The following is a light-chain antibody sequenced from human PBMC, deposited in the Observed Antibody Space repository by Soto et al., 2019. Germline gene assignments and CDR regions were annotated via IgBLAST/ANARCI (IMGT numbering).Light chain of an antibody. Sequence: EIVLTQSPGTLSLSPGERATLSCRASQSVSSSYLAWYQRKPGQAPRLLIYGASTRATGIPDRFSGSGSGTDFTLPISRLEPEDFAVYYCQQYDNSPITFGQGTRLEIK. CDR1: QSVSSSY. J-gene: IGKJ5*01. CDR2: GAS. V-gene: IGKV3-20*01. CDR3: QQYDNSPIT.